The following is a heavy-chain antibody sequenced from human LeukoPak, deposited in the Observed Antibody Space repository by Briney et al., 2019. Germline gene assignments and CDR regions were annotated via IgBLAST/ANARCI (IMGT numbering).Heavy chain of an antibody. D-gene: IGHD6-19*01. Sequence: PSETLSLTCTVSGGSISSYYWSWIRQPPGKGLEWVGYIYYSGSTNYNPSLKSRVTISVHTSKNQFSLKLSSVTAADTAVYYCARVDSSGWYYFDYWGQGTLVTVSS. CDR1: GGSISSYY. CDR3: ARVDSSGWYYFDY. CDR2: IYYSGST. J-gene: IGHJ4*02. V-gene: IGHV4-59*01.